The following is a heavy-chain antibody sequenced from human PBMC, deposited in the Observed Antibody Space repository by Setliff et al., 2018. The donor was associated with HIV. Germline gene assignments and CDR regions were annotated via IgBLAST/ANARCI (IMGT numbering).Heavy chain of an antibody. V-gene: IGHV4-38-2*02. Sequence: SETLSLTCAVSGYSISSGYYWGWIRQPPGKGLEWIGEVTHSGRTNYNPSLESRVTTSVDTSKKQFSLRLTSVTAADTAVYYCAREIGDGSGTLNAFDIWGQGTMVTVSS. J-gene: IGHJ3*02. CDR1: GYSISSGYY. CDR3: AREIGDGSGTLNAFDI. CDR2: VTHSGRT. D-gene: IGHD3-10*01.